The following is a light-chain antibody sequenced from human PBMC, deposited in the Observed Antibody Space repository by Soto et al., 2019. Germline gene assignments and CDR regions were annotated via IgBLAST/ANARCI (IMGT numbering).Light chain of an antibody. Sequence: QSVLTQPASVSGSPGQSITISCTGTSSDVGGYNYVSWYQQHPGKAPKLMIYDVSNRPSGFSNRFSGSKSGNTASLTTSGLQAEDEADYYCSSYTSSSTLYVFGTGTKLTVL. CDR2: DVS. J-gene: IGLJ1*01. V-gene: IGLV2-14*01. CDR3: SSYTSSSTLYV. CDR1: SSDVGGYNY.